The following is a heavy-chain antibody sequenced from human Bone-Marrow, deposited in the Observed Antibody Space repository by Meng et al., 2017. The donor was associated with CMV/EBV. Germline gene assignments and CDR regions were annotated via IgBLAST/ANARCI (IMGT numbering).Heavy chain of an antibody. D-gene: IGHD3-10*01. CDR3: ARCRGDDYSDY. CDR1: GYTFTSYY. V-gene: IGHV1-46*01. CDR2: INPSGGST. Sequence: ASVKVSCKASGYTFTSYYMHWVRQAPGQGLEWMGIINPSGGSTSYAQKFQGRVTITADKSTSTAYMELSSLRSEDTAVYYCARCRGDDYSDYWGQGALVTVSS. J-gene: IGHJ4*02.